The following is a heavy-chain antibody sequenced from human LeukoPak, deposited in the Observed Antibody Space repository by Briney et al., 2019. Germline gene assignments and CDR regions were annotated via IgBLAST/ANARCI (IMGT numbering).Heavy chain of an antibody. V-gene: IGHV1-8*01. Sequence: ASVKVSCKASGYTFTSYEINWVRQATGQGLEWMGWMNPNSGNTGYAQKFQGRVTMTRNTSISTAYMELSSLRSEDTAVYYCARVVTYYDFWSDTTKYYLVYYGMDVWGQGTTVTVSS. CDR1: GYTFTSYE. D-gene: IGHD3-3*01. J-gene: IGHJ6*02. CDR3: ARVVTYYDFWSDTTKYYLVYYGMDV. CDR2: MNPNSGNT.